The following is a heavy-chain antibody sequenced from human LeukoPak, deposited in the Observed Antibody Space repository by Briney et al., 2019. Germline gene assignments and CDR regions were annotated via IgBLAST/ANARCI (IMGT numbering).Heavy chain of an antibody. V-gene: IGHV3-53*01. CDR1: GFTLSSNY. D-gene: IGHD5-24*01. J-gene: IGHJ4*02. Sequence: GGSLRLSRAPSGFTLSSNYMRCVRQAPRKGLEWVSVIYSGGSTYYADSVNDQFTISRDNPKNTLYLQMNSLRAEDTAVYYCARGPAFLDGYNADYWGQETLVTVSS. CDR3: ARGPAFLDGYNADY. CDR2: IYSGGST.